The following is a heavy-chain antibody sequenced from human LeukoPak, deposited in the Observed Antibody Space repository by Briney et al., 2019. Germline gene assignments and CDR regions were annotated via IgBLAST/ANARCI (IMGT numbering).Heavy chain of an antibody. V-gene: IGHV1-69*13. Sequence: SVKVSCKVSGGAFSSFGISWVRQAPGQGLEWMGGIIPIFDTVNFAQKFQGRVTIIADESTSTAYMELSSLRSEDTAVYYCARDFGSGYLDYWGQGTLVTVSS. CDR2: IIPIFDTV. CDR1: GGAFSSFG. J-gene: IGHJ4*02. D-gene: IGHD3-22*01. CDR3: ARDFGSGYLDY.